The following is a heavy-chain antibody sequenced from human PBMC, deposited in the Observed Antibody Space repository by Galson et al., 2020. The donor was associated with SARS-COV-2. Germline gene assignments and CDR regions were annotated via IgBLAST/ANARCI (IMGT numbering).Heavy chain of an antibody. Sequence: NSGGSLRLYCAASGFTFSDYYMSWIRQAPGKGLEWLTYISYSASNIYYTNSVKGRFTISRDNAKNSLYLQMNSLRAEDTAVYYCARDQIAGRPSDAFDIWGQGTMVTVSS. CDR3: ARDQIAGRPSDAFDI. D-gene: IGHD6-6*01. V-gene: IGHV3-11*04. CDR1: GFTFSDYY. CDR2: ISYSASNI. J-gene: IGHJ3*02.